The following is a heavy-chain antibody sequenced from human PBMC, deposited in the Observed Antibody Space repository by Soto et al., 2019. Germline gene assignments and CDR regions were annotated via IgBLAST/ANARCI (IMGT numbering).Heavy chain of an antibody. D-gene: IGHD3-22*01. CDR1: GYTFTSYG. J-gene: IGHJ6*02. CDR3: ARDVPYYYDYRLCYGMDV. Sequence: ASVKVSCKXSGYTFTSYGISWVRQAPGQGLEWMGWISAYNGNTNYAQKLQGRVTMTTDTSTSTAYMELRSLRSDDTAVYYCARDVPYYYDYRLCYGMDVWGQGTTVTVSS. CDR2: ISAYNGNT. V-gene: IGHV1-18*01.